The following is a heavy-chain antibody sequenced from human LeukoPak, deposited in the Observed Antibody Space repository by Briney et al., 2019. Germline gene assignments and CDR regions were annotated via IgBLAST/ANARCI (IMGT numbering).Heavy chain of an antibody. Sequence: SETLSLTCTVSGGSISSYYWSWIRQPAGKGLEWIGRIYTSGSTNYNPSLKSRVTMSVDTSKNQFSLKLSSVTAADTAVYYCARDFGIAAAGRGWDLFDYWGQGTLVTVSS. CDR1: GGSISSYY. CDR3: ARDFGIAAAGRGWDLFDY. V-gene: IGHV4-4*07. J-gene: IGHJ4*02. CDR2: IYTSGST. D-gene: IGHD6-13*01.